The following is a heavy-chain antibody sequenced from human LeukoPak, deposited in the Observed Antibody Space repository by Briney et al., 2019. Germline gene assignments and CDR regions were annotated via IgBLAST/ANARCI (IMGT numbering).Heavy chain of an antibody. CDR2: IYYSGST. CDR3: ARGEDYYDSSGYLVDY. J-gene: IGHJ4*02. D-gene: IGHD3-22*01. CDR1: GGSISSHY. Sequence: SETLSLTCTVSGGSISSHYWSWVRQPPGKGLEWIGYIYYSGSTNYNPSLKSRVTISVDTSKNQFSLKLSSVTAADTAVYYCARGEDYYDSSGYLVDYWGQGTLVTVSS. V-gene: IGHV4-59*11.